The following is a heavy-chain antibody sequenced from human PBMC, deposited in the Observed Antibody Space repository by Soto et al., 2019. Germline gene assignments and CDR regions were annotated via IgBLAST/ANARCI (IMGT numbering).Heavy chain of an antibody. CDR3: ARSLAVPDAPIDY. Sequence: PSETLSLTCIVSGGSISGSYWSWIRQSPGKRVDWLDYVYYTGRTNHSPALRSRVSISVDTSKNEFSLRLSSVSDADPAVYFCARSLAVPDAPIDYSGQGTQVTDS. V-gene: IGHV4-59*01. J-gene: IGHJ4*02. D-gene: IGHD6-19*01. CDR1: GGSISGSY. CDR2: VYYTGRT.